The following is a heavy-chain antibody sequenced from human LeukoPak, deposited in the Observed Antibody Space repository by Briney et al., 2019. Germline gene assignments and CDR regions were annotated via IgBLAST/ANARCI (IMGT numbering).Heavy chain of an antibody. CDR3: ATDLGSSRPNF. J-gene: IGHJ4*02. D-gene: IGHD6-13*01. CDR1: GFSFSTYW. CDR2: IKQDGSEK. V-gene: IGHV3-7*01. Sequence: GGSLRLSCAASGFSFSTYWMGWVRQAPGKGPEWVANIKQDGSEKHYVDSAKGRLTISRDNAKNSLYLQMNSLTAEDTAVYYCATDLGSSRPNFWGQGILVTVSS.